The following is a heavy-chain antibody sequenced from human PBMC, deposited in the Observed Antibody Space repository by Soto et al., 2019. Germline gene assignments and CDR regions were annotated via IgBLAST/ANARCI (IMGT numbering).Heavy chain of an antibody. Sequence: QVRLQESGPGLLKPSETLSLTCTVSGGSINTFYWSWVRQPAGKGLEWIGRIFSRASTSFNPSLESRVAMSVDTSRNHFSLNLSSVTASDMAVYYCAREGSYSAYNFAHGIQLWSFDFWGQGALVTVSS. V-gene: IGHV4-4*07. CDR1: GGSINTFY. CDR3: AREGSYSAYNFAHGIQLWSFDF. J-gene: IGHJ4*02. CDR2: IFSRAST. D-gene: IGHD5-12*01.